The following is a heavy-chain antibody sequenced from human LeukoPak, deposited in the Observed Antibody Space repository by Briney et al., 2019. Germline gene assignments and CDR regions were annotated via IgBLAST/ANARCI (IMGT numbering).Heavy chain of an antibody. J-gene: IGHJ4*02. D-gene: IGHD5-12*01. V-gene: IGHV4-34*01. CDR1: GGSFSGYY. CDR3: ASLASGRGYSGYDFFDY. Sequence: PSETLSLTCAVYGGSFSGYYWSWIRQPPGKGLEWIGEINHSGSTNYNPSLKSRVTISVDTSKNQFSLKLSSVTAADTAVYYCASLASGRGYSGYDFFDYWGQGTLVTVSS. CDR2: INHSGST.